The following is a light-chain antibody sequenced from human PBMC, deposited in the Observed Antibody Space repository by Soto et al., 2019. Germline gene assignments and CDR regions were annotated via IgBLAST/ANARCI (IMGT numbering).Light chain of an antibody. Sequence: QSALTQPASVSGSPGQSITISCTGTSSDVGSYNLVSWYQQHPGKAPKLMIYEGSKRPSGVSNRFSGSKSGKTASLTISGVQAEDEADYYCCAYAGSVVFGVGTKLTVL. J-gene: IGLJ2*01. CDR1: SSDVGSYNL. CDR2: EGS. V-gene: IGLV2-23*01. CDR3: CAYAGSVV.